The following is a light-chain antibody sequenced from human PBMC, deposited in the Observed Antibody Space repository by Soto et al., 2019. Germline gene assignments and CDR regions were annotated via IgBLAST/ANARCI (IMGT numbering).Light chain of an antibody. CDR2: DAS. J-gene: IGKJ5*01. Sequence: EIVMTQSPATLSVSPGERATISFRASHSVRSDLAWYQQKPGQSPRLLIFDASTRATGIPARFSGSGSGTEFTLRLGGQESKHFAVHSSQQHTHWPRAFGQGTRLEIK. V-gene: IGKV3-15*01. CDR3: QQHTHWPRA. CDR1: HSVRSD.